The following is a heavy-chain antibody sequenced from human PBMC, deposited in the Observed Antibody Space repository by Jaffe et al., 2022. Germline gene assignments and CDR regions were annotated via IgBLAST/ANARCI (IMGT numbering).Heavy chain of an antibody. V-gene: IGHV3-9*01. CDR3: AKDLTTVTTFSAFDI. D-gene: IGHD4-17*01. CDR2: ISWNSGSI. J-gene: IGHJ3*02. CDR1: GFTFDDYA. Sequence: EVQLVESGGGLVQPGRSLRLSCAASGFTFDDYAMHWVRQAPGKGLEWVSGISWNSGSIGYADSVKGRFTISRDNAKNSLYLQMNSLRAEDTALYYCAKDLTTVTTFSAFDIWGQGTMVTVSS.